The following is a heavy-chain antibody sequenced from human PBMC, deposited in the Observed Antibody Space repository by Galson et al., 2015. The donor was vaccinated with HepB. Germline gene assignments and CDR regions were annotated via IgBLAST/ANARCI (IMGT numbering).Heavy chain of an antibody. D-gene: IGHD3-16*01. V-gene: IGHV3-33*01. Sequence: SLRLSCAASGFTFSSYGMHWVRQAPGKGLEWVAVIWYDGSNKYYADSVKGRFTISRDNAKNSLYLQMNSLRAEDTAVYYCARDLMGYYGMDVWGQGTTVTVSS. J-gene: IGHJ6*02. CDR3: ARDLMGYYGMDV. CDR2: IWYDGSNK. CDR1: GFTFSSYG.